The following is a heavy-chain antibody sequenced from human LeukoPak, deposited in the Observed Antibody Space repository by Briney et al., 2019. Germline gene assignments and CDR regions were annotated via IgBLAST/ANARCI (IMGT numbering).Heavy chain of an antibody. CDR3: TRGGEILTHYKHTDY. CDR1: GYSFTSYD. Sequence: ASVKVSCKASGYSFTSYDINWVRQATGQGLEWMGYMNPNTGDTGVTQKFQGRVTMTRDPSINTAYMELTSLRSEDTAVYFCTRGGEILTHYKHTDYWGQGTLVTVSS. V-gene: IGHV1-8*01. CDR2: MNPNTGDT. D-gene: IGHD3-9*01. J-gene: IGHJ4*02.